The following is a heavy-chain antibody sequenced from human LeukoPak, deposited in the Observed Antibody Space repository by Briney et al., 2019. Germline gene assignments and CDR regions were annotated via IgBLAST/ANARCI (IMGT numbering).Heavy chain of an antibody. Sequence: PSGTLSLTCAVSGGSISSSNWWSWVRQPPGKGLEWIGEIYHSGSTNYNPSLKSRVTISVDKSKNQFSLKLSSVTAADTAVYYCARASYYYDSSAPLPDYWGQGTLVTVSS. CDR2: IYHSGST. CDR3: ARASYYYDSSAPLPDY. CDR1: GGSISSSNW. V-gene: IGHV4-4*02. D-gene: IGHD3-22*01. J-gene: IGHJ4*02.